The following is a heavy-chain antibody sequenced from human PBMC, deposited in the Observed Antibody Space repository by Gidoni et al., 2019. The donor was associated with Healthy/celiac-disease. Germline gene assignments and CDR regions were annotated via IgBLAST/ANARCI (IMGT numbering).Heavy chain of an antibody. D-gene: IGHD6-19*01. CDR3: AKSSFIAVAALNFDY. J-gene: IGHJ4*02. Sequence: EVQLVESGGGFVQPGRSLRLSCAASGFTFDDYAMHWDRQAPGKGLEWVSGSSWNSGSIGYADSVKGRFTISRDNAKNSLYLQMNSLRAEDTALYYCAKSSFIAVAALNFDYWGQGTLVTVSS. CDR1: GFTFDDYA. CDR2: SSWNSGSI. V-gene: IGHV3-9*01.